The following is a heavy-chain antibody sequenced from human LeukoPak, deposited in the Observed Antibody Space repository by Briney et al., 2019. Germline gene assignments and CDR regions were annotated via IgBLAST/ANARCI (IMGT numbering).Heavy chain of an antibody. V-gene: IGHV3-23*01. J-gene: IGHJ4*02. CDR1: GFTFSSYA. CDR3: AKGKISGGSCYLDY. D-gene: IGHD2-15*01. Sequence: PGGSLRLSCAASGFTFSSYAMSWVRQAPGKGLEWVSAISGSGGSTYYADSVKGRFTISRDNSENTLYLQMNSLRAEDTAVYYCAKGKISGGSCYLDYWGQGTLVTVSS. CDR2: ISGSGGST.